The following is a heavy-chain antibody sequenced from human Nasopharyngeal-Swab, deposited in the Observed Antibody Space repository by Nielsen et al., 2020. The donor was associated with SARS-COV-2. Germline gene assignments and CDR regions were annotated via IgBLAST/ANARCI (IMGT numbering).Heavy chain of an antibody. CDR2: IYSGGSST. Sequence: GESLKISCAASGFTFSSYAMSWVRQAPGKGLEWVSVIYSGGSSTYYADSVKGRLTISRDNSKNTLYLQMNSLRAEDTAVYYCAKDQGSYYDYWGQGALVTVSS. J-gene: IGHJ4*02. CDR1: GFTFSSYA. CDR3: AKDQGSYYDY. D-gene: IGHD1-26*01. V-gene: IGHV3-23*03.